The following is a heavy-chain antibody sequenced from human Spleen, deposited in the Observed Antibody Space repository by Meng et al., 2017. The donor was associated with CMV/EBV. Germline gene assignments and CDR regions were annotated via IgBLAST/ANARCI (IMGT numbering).Heavy chain of an antibody. D-gene: IGHD2-15*01. CDR1: NTW. V-gene: IGHV3-15*01. CDR2: IKSKIDDGTT. J-gene: IGHJ4*02. Sequence: NTWMSWVRQAPGKGLEWVGRIKSKIDDGTTDYAAPVKGRFTISRDDSKNTLYLQMNSLKTEDTAVYYCTTGPFVVVVLPTFRPDTRDYWGQGTLVTVSS. CDR3: TTGPFVVVVLPTFRPDTRDY.